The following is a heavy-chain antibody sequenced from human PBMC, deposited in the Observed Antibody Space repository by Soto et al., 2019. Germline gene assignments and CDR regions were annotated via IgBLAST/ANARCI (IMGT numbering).Heavy chain of an antibody. J-gene: IGHJ6*02. CDR3: ARGTAGFISSYSGMAV. Sequence: QVQLQQSGPGLVKPSQTLSLTCAISGDSVSSNSAAWNWIRQSPSRGLEWLGRTYYRSKWYNDYEVSVKSLIPTTQDTSKNLFPRQLNSLTPEDAVVYCCARGTAGFISSYSGMAVGAQGPTVTVSS. CDR2: TYYRSKWYN. D-gene: IGHD6-13*01. V-gene: IGHV6-1*01. CDR1: GDSVSSNSAA.